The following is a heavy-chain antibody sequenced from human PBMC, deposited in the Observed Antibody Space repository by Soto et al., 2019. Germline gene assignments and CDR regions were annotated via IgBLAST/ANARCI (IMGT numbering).Heavy chain of an antibody. J-gene: IGHJ3*02. Sequence: EVQLLESGGGLVQPGGSLRLSCAASGFTFSSHAMNWVRQAPGKGLEWVSSISVSGAATYYADSVKGRFTISRDNFKNTLNLQMNSLRVEDTGVYYCAKDRLDYYDSGGYYEPADAFDMWGQGTMVTVSS. CDR2: ISVSGAAT. D-gene: IGHD3-22*01. CDR3: AKDRLDYYDSGGYYEPADAFDM. CDR1: GFTFSSHA. V-gene: IGHV3-23*01.